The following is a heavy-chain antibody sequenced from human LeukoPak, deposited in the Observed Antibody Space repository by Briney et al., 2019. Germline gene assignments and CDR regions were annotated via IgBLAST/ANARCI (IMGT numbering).Heavy chain of an antibody. CDR3: ARVLIVGVVIDYFDS. CDR1: GFTFSDYY. D-gene: IGHD3-3*02. V-gene: IGHV3-11*01. J-gene: IGHJ4*02. CDR2: LSCSSSTI. Sequence: GGSLRLSCAASGFTFSDYYMMWIRQAPGKGLEWGSYLSCSSSTIYYADSVKGRFTISRDNAETSLYLQMNSLRAEDTAVYYCARVLIVGVVIDYFDSWGQGTLVTVSS.